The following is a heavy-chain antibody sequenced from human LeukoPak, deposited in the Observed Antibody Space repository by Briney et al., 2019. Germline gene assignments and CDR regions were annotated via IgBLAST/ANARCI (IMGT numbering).Heavy chain of an antibody. CDR1: GFTVSSNY. V-gene: IGHV3-66*01. CDR3: ASLNDSSGYYYYYYGMDV. D-gene: IGHD3-22*01. Sequence: GGSLRLSCAASGFTVSSNYMSWVRQAPGKGLEWVSVIYSGGSTYYADSVKGRFTISRDNSKNTLYLQMNSLRAEDTAVYYCASLNDSSGYYYYYYGMDVWGQGTTVTVSS. CDR2: IYSGGST. J-gene: IGHJ6*02.